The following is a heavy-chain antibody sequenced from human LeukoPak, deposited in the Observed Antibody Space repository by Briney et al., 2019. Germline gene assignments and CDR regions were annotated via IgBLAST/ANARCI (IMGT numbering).Heavy chain of an antibody. Sequence: ASVKVSCKASGYTFTSYGISWVRQAPGQGLEWMGWISAYNGNTNYAQKLQGRVTMTTDTSTSTAYMELRSLRSDDTAVYYCARDVTMVRGVIGYYYGMDVWGKGTTVTASS. CDR2: ISAYNGNT. CDR1: GYTFTSYG. CDR3: ARDVTMVRGVIGYYYGMDV. V-gene: IGHV1-18*04. J-gene: IGHJ6*04. D-gene: IGHD3-10*01.